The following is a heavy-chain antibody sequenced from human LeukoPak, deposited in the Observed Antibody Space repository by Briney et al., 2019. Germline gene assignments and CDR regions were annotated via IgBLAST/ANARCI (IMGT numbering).Heavy chain of an antibody. CDR1: GFTFSSYA. Sequence: GGSLRLSCAASGFTFSSYAMSWVRQAPGKGLEWVSAISGSGGSTYYADSVKGRFTISKDNSKNTLYRQMNSLRADDTAVYYCAQDWRYCSSTSCYLVGKDAFDIRGQGTMVTVSS. D-gene: IGHD2-2*01. CDR2: ISGSGGST. V-gene: IGHV3-23*01. CDR3: AQDWRYCSSTSCYLVGKDAFDI. J-gene: IGHJ3*02.